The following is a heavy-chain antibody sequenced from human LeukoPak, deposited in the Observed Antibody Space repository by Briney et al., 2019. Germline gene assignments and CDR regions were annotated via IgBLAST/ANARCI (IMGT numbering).Heavy chain of an antibody. D-gene: IGHD4/OR15-4a*01. CDR3: ARVGANRWNYNDY. V-gene: IGHV5-51*01. CDR1: GYSFTSYW. CDR2: IYPGDSDT. J-gene: IGHJ4*02. Sequence: HGESLKISCKGSGYSFTSYWIGWVRQMPGKGLEWMGIIYPGDSDTRYSPSFQGQVTVSADKSISTAYLQWSSLKASDTAMYYCARVGANRWNYNDYWGQGTLVTVSS.